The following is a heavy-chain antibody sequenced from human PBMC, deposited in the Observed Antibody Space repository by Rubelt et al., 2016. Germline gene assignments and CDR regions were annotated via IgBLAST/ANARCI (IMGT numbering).Heavy chain of an antibody. CDR2: ISAYNDNT. CDR1: GYTFTSYG. J-gene: IGHJ2*01. CDR3: ARDRIRIAARQGWYFDL. Sequence: QVQLVQSGAEVKKPGASVKVSCKASGYTFTSYGISWVRQATGQGLEWMGWISAYNDNTNYAQKIQGRVTMTTDTSTSTAYMELRSLRSDDTAVYYCARDRIRIAARQGWYFDLWGRGTLVTVSS. V-gene: IGHV1-18*01. D-gene: IGHD6-6*01.